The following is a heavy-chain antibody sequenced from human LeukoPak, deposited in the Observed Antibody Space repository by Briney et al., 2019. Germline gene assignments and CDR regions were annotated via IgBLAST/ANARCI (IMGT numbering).Heavy chain of an antibody. J-gene: IGHJ3*02. CDR2: ISYDGSNK. Sequence: GGSLGLSCAASGFTYSSYAMHWVRQAPGKGLEWVAVISYDGSNKYYADSVKGRFTISRDNSKNTLYLQMNSLRAEDTAVYYCAREGEYYDSSGYYFHAFDIWGQGTMVTVSS. CDR1: GFTYSSYA. CDR3: AREGEYYDSSGYYFHAFDI. V-gene: IGHV3-30-3*01. D-gene: IGHD3-22*01.